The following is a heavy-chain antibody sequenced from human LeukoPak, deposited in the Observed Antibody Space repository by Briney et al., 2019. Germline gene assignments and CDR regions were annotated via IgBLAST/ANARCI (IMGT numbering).Heavy chain of an antibody. CDR3: ATSTYYYDTSGYYPYYFDY. J-gene: IGHJ4*02. D-gene: IGHD3-22*01. V-gene: IGHV3-30-3*01. CDR1: GFTFSSYA. CDR2: ISYDGSNK. Sequence: GGSLRLSCAASGFTFSSYAMHWVRQAPGKGLEWVAVISYDGSNKYYADSVKGRFTISRDNSKNTLYLQMNSLRAEDTAVYYCATSTYYYDTSGYYPYYFDYWGQGTLVTVSS.